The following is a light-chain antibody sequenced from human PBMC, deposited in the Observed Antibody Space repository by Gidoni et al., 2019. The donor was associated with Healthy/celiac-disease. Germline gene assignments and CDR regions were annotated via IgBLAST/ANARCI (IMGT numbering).Light chain of an antibody. Sequence: DIQMTQSPSTLSASVGDRVTITCRASQSISSWLAWYQQKPGKAPKLLIYKASSLESGVPSRFSGSGSGTEFTLTISSLQPDDFATYYCQQYKSCPYSFGQGTKLEIK. CDR2: KAS. J-gene: IGKJ2*03. V-gene: IGKV1-5*03. CDR1: QSISSW. CDR3: QQYKSCPYS.